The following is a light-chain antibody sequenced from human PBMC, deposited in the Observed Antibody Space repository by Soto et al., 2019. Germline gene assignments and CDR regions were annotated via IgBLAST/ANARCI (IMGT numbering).Light chain of an antibody. J-gene: IGLJ3*02. Sequence: QSVLTQPPSVSGAPGQRVTISCTGSTSNIGAGYDVHWYQQLPGTAPRLLISSNNNRPSGVPDRFFGSKSGTSASLTIIGLQAEDEADYYCQSYDSSLSGSGVFGGGTKLTVL. CDR3: QSYDSSLSGSGV. CDR2: SNN. V-gene: IGLV1-40*01. CDR1: TSNIGAGYD.